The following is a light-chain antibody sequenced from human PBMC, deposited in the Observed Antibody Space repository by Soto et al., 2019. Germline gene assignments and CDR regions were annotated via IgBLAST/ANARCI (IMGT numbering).Light chain of an antibody. CDR3: QQYNSYST. CDR1: QGISGR. J-gene: IGKJ1*01. V-gene: IGKV1-5*01. Sequence: DIQMTQSPSTLSASVGDRVTITCRASQGISGRLAWYQQKPGKAPNLLIYDVSNLESGVPSRFSGTGSGTEFTLTINSLQPDAFATYYCQQYNSYSTFGPGTKVEVK. CDR2: DVS.